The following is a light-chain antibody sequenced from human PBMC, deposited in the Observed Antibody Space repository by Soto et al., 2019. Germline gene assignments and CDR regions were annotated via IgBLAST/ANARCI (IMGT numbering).Light chain of an antibody. CDR1: SSNIGGTNY. J-gene: IGLJ2*01. CDR2: SNN. V-gene: IGLV1-47*02. CDR3: ASWDDRLGAVI. Sequence: QSVLTQLPSASGTPGQKVFISCSGSSSNIGGTNYAYWYQQLPGAAPKLLMHSNNLRPSGVPERISGSKFGTAASLAISGLRSEDEAVYYCASWDDRLGAVIFGGGTKVTVL.